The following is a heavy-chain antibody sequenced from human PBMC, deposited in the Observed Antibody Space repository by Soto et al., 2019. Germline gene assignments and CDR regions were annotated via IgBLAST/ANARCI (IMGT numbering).Heavy chain of an antibody. V-gene: IGHV3-48*01. Sequence: GGSLRLSCAASGFTFSSYSMNWVRQAPGKGLEWVSYISSSSSTIYYADSVKGRFTISRDNAKNSLYLQMNSLRAEDTAVYYCAARRNILRFAPANPPPSAYYYMDVWGKGTTVTVSS. CDR3: AARRNILRFAPANPPPSAYYYMDV. J-gene: IGHJ6*03. CDR1: GFTFSSYS. CDR2: ISSSSSTI. D-gene: IGHD3-3*01.